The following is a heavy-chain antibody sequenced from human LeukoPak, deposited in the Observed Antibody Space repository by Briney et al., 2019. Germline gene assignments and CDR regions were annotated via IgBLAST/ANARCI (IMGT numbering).Heavy chain of an antibody. J-gene: IGHJ4*02. CDR3: ARHLGAVAGKGTFDY. CDR2: INHSGST. V-gene: IGHV4-34*01. CDR1: GGSFSGYY. Sequence: PSETLSLTCAVYGGSFSGYYWSWIRQPPGKGLEWIGEINHSGSTNYNPSLKSRVTISVDTSKNQFSLKLSSVTAADTAVYYCARHLGAVAGKGTFDYWGQGTLVTVSS. D-gene: IGHD6-19*01.